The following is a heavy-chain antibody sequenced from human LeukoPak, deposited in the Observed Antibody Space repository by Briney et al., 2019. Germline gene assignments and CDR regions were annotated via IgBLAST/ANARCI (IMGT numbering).Heavy chain of an antibody. CDR2: IYYSGST. D-gene: IGHD3-9*01. CDR1: GGSFSGYY. J-gene: IGHJ3*02. CDR3: ASADYDMAFDI. V-gene: IGHV4-34*09. Sequence: SETLSLTCAVYGGSFSGYYWSWIRQHPGKGLEWIGYIYYSGSTDYNPSLKSRFTMSVDTSKNQFSLKLSSVTAADTAMYYCASADYDMAFDIWGQGTMVTVSS.